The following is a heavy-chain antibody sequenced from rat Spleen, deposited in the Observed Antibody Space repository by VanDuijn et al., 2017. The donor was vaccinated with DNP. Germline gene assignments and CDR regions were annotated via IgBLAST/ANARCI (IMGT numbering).Heavy chain of an antibody. Sequence: EVQLVESGGGLVQPGRSLKLSCAASGFTFSDYYMAWVRQAPTKGLEWVAYIRYDGGSIHYGDSVKGRFTIFRDNAKSTLYLQMNSLRSEDTATYYCARWTIPANYFDYWGQGVMVTVSS. CDR1: GFTFSDYY. J-gene: IGHJ2*01. V-gene: IGHV5-22*01. CDR2: IRYDGGSI. CDR3: ARWTIPANYFDY. D-gene: IGHD2-1*01.